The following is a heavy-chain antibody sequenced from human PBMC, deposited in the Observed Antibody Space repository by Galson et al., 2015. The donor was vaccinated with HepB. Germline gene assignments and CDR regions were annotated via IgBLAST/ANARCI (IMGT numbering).Heavy chain of an antibody. CDR2: ISSSGGTI. CDR3: ARDVGFDC. Sequence: SLRLSCAASGFTFSSYKMNWVRQAPGKGLECVSYISSSGGTIYYADSVRGRFTISRDNAKNALYLQMNSLRDEDTAVYYCARDVGFDCWGQGTLFTVSS. CDR1: GFTFSSYK. V-gene: IGHV3-48*03. J-gene: IGHJ4*02. D-gene: IGHD1-26*01.